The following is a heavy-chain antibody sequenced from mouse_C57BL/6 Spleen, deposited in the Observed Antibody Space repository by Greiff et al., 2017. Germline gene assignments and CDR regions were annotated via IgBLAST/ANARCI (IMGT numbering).Heavy chain of an antibody. D-gene: IGHD1-1*01. V-gene: IGHV1-18*01. CDR1: GYTFTDYN. Sequence: EVQLQQSGPELVKPGASVKIPCKASGYTFTDYNMDWVTQSHGKSLEWIGDINPNNGGTIYNQKFKGKATLTVDKSSSTAYMELRSLTSEDTAVYYCARGATVVDYEAMDYWGQGTSVTVSS. CDR2: INPNNGGT. J-gene: IGHJ4*01. CDR3: ARGATVVDYEAMDY.